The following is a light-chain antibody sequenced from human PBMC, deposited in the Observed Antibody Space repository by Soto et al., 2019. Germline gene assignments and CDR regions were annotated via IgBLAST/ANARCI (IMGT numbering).Light chain of an antibody. J-gene: IGLJ2*01. V-gene: IGLV1-51*01. Sequence: QSVLTQPPSVSAGPGQKVAISCSGSSSNIGNDYVSWYQQLPGTAPKLLIYDSNKRPSGIPDRFSGSKSGTSATLGITGLQTGDEADYYCGTWDSSLSAVVFGGGTKLTVL. CDR3: GTWDSSLSAVV. CDR1: SSNIGNDY. CDR2: DSN.